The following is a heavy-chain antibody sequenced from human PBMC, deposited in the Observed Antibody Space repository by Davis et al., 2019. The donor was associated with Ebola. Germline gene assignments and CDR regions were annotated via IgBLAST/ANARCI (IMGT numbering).Heavy chain of an antibody. CDR1: GFTFSDHY. CDR3: ARETSMVVD. V-gene: IGHV3-11*01. CDR2: ISGTGRTI. D-gene: IGHD5-18*01. Sequence: GESLKISCATSGFTFSDHYMNWIRQAPGKGLEWLSYISGTGRTITYAESVKGRFTISRDNAKNLLYLQMNSLRAEDTAVYYCARETSMVVDWGQGTLVTVSS. J-gene: IGHJ4*02.